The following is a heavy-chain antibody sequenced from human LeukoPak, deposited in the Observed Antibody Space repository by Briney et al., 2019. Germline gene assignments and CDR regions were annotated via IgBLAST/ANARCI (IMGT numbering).Heavy chain of an antibody. V-gene: IGHV3-66*01. J-gene: IGHJ4*02. CDR2: IYSGGSK. Sequence: GGSLRLSRAAAVFTVSMNNMCWVRQAPGQGVEWASVIYSGGSKYYADSVKGRVTISRENSKNTLYLQMNSLRADDTAVYYCARVRDGDDYDNWGQGTQVTVSS. D-gene: IGHD4-17*01. CDR3: ARVRDGDDYDN. CDR1: VFTVSMNN.